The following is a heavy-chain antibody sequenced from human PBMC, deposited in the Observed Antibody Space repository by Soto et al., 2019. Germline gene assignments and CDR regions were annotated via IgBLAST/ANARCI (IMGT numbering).Heavy chain of an antibody. CDR2: INPNSGGT. J-gene: IGHJ3*02. Sequence: ASVKVSCKASGYTFTGYYVHWVRQAPGQGLEWVGWINPNSGGTVYAQKFQGRVTMTWDTSISTAYMELSRLRSDDTAVYYFAIVGSPGRAFDIWGQGTMVPVSS. V-gene: IGHV1-2*02. CDR3: AIVGSPGRAFDI. CDR1: GYTFTGYY. D-gene: IGHD3-16*01.